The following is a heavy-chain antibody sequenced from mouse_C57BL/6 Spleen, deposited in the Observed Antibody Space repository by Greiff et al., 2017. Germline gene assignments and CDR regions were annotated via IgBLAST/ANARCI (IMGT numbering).Heavy chain of an antibody. D-gene: IGHD2-1*01. Sequence: VHVKQSVAELVRPGASVKLSCTASGFTFKNTYMHWVKQRPEQGLEWIGRIDPANGNTKYDPKFKGKATITADTSSNTAYLQLSSLTSEDTAIYYYASRNPIYYGKFDYWGQGTTLTVSS. CDR3: ASRNPIYYGKFDY. V-gene: IGHV14-3*01. CDR2: IDPANGNT. J-gene: IGHJ2*01. CDR1: GFTFKNTY.